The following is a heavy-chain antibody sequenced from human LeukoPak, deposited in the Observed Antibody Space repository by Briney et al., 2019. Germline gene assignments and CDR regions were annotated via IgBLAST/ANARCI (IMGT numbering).Heavy chain of an antibody. V-gene: IGHV3-15*01. Sequence: SGGSLRLSCAASGFTFSNAWMSWVRQAPGKGLEWVGRIKSKTDGGTTDYAAPVKGRFTISRDDSKNTLYLQMNSLKTEDTAVYYCTAEWYYYDSTQPWRYYYYYYYMDVWGKGTTVTISS. CDR2: IKSKTDGGTT. D-gene: IGHD3-22*01. CDR3: TAEWYYYDSTQPWRYYYYYYYMDV. J-gene: IGHJ6*03. CDR1: GFTFSNAW.